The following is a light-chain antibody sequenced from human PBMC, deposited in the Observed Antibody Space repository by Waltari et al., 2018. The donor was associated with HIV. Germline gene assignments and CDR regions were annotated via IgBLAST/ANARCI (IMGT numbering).Light chain of an antibody. CDR3: NSRDSSVNPLQVI. J-gene: IGLJ2*01. CDR2: ARN. Sequence: SSELTQDPSVSVALGQTVKITCQGDSLRSSYASWYQQKPGQAPVLVIYARNNRPSGIPDRFSGSSSGDTASLTITGAQAEDEAAYYCNSRDSSVNPLQVIFGGGTKVTVL. V-gene: IGLV3-19*01. CDR1: SLRSSY.